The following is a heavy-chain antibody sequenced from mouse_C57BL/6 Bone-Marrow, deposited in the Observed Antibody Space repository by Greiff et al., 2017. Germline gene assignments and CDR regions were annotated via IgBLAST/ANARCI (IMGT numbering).Heavy chain of an antibody. CDR2: ISSGGSYT. V-gene: IGHV5-6*01. CDR1: GFTFSSYG. J-gene: IGHJ2*01. Sequence: EVQLVESGGDLVKPGGSLKLSCAASGFTFSSYGLSWVRQTPDKRLEWVATISSGGSYTYYPDSVKGRFTFSRDNAKNTLYLQMSSLKSEETDKYYCARGGVVATNYFDYWGQGTTLTVSS. CDR3: ARGGVVATNYFDY. D-gene: IGHD1-1*01.